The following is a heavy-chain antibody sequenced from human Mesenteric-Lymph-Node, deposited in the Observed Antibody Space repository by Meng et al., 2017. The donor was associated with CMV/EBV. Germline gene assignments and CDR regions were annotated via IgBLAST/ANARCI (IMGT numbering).Heavy chain of an antibody. CDR3: ARVVHSSAWYPFDY. Sequence: GESLKISCAASGFTVSSNYMSWVRQAPGKGLEWVSYISSSGTTIYYVNSVKGRFTVSRDNAKNSLYLHMNSLRVEDTALYYCARVVHSSAWYPFDYWGRGTLVTVSS. D-gene: IGHD6-19*01. V-gene: IGHV3-11*04. CDR1: GFTVSSNY. J-gene: IGHJ4*02. CDR2: ISSSGTTI.